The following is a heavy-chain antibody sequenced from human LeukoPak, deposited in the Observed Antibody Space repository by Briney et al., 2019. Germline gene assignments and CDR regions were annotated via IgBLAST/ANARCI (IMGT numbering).Heavy chain of an antibody. D-gene: IGHD3-10*01. CDR2: ISYDGSNK. J-gene: IGHJ4*02. V-gene: IGHV3-30*04. CDR3: ARELLVTMVRGVPFDY. Sequence: PGGSLRLSCAASGFTFSSYAMSWVRQAPGKGLEWVAVISYDGSNKYYADSVKGRFTISRDNSKNTLYLQMNSLRAEDTAVYYCARELLVTMVRGVPFDYWGQGTLVTVSS. CDR1: GFTFSSYA.